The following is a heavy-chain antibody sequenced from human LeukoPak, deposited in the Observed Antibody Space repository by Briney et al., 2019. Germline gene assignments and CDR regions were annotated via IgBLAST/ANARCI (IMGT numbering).Heavy chain of an antibody. CDR3: TTGARSHGYLFDR. V-gene: IGHV3-15*01. J-gene: IGHJ4*02. Sequence: GGSLRLSCAASGFTFSNAWMSWVRQAPGQGLEWVGRIKSKTDGGTTDYAAPVTGRFTISRDDSKNTLYVQMNGLRTEDTAVYYCTTGARSHGYLFDRWGQGTLVTVSS. CDR1: GFTFSNAW. D-gene: IGHD5-18*01. CDR2: IKSKTDGGTT.